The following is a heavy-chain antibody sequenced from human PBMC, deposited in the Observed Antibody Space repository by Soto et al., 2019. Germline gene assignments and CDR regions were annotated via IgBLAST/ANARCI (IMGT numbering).Heavy chain of an antibody. CDR3: ARGLFLDY. CDR2: INEDESNT. V-gene: IGHV3-74*01. Sequence: EVQLVESGGGLVQPGGSLRLSCATSGFTFSNYGMHWVRQAPGKGPVWASRINEDESNTNYADSVKGRFTISRDNAKNTLYLQMNRLRAEDTAVYYCARGLFLDYWGQGTRVTVSS. J-gene: IGHJ4*02. D-gene: IGHD3-3*01. CDR1: GFTFSNYG.